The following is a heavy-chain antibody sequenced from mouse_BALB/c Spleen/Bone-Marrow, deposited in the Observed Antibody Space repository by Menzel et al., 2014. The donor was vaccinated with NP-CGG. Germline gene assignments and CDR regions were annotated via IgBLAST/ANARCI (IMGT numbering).Heavy chain of an antibody. CDR2: IYPGDGDT. CDR1: GYAFSSSW. CDR3: ARRGGNPSFDY. D-gene: IGHD2-1*01. V-gene: IGHV1-82*01. Sequence: QVQLQQSGPELVKPGASVKISCKASGYAFSSSWMNWVKRRPGQGLEWIGRIYPGDGDTNYNGKFKGKATLTADKSSSTAYMQLSSLTSGDSAVYFCARRGGNPSFDYWGQGTTLTVSS. J-gene: IGHJ2*01.